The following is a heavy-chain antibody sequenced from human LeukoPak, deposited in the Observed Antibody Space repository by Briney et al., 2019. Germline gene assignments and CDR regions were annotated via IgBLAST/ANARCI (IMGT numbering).Heavy chain of an antibody. CDR3: ARRGGHGDSFGY. D-gene: IGHD2-15*01. J-gene: IGHJ4*02. CDR1: GGSISSYY. V-gene: IGHV4-59*08. CDR2: IYYSGSGST. Sequence: PSETLSLTCTVSGGSISSYYWSWIRQPPGKGLEWIGYIYYSGSGSTNYNPSLKSRVSISVDTSKNHFSLKLSSVTAADTAVYYCARRGGHGDSFGYWGQGTLVTVSS.